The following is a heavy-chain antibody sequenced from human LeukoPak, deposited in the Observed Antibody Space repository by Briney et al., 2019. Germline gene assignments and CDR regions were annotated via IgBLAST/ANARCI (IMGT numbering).Heavy chain of an antibody. D-gene: IGHD6-19*01. CDR1: GYSFTSYW. V-gene: IGHV5-51*01. CDR2: IYPGDSEA. J-gene: IGHJ3*01. CDR3: ARCKAVAGTINAFDF. Sequence: GESLKISCKSSGYSFTSYWIGWVRQMPGKDLGWMGIIYPGDSEARYSPSFRGQVTISADKSINTAYLQWSSLKASDTAMYYCARCKAVAGTINAFDFWGQGTMVTVSS.